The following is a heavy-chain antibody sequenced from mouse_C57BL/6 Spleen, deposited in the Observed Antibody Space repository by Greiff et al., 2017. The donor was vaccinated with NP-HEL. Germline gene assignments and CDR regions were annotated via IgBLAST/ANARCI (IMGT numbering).Heavy chain of an antibody. J-gene: IGHJ1*03. CDR1: GYTFTDYY. D-gene: IGHD2-5*01. V-gene: IGHV1-26*01. Sequence: VQLQQSGPELVKPGASVKISCKASGYTFTDYYMNWVKQSHGKSLEWIGDINPNNGGTSYNQKFKGKATLTVDKSSSTAYMELRSLTSEDSAVYYCARNSNSYWYFDVWGTGTTVTVSS. CDR2: INPNNGGT. CDR3: ARNSNSYWYFDV.